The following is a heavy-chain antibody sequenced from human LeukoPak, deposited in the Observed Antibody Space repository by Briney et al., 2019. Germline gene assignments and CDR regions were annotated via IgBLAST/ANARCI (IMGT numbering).Heavy chain of an antibody. V-gene: IGHV1-69*04. CDR1: GGTFSSYA. Sequence: GASVKVSCKASGGTFSSYAISWVRQAPGQGLEWMGRIIPILGIANYAQKFQGRVTITADKSTSTAYMELSSLRSEDTAVYYRARAFHSSSWYDYWGQETLVTVSS. D-gene: IGHD6-13*01. CDR3: ARAFHSSSWYDY. J-gene: IGHJ4*02. CDR2: IIPILGIA.